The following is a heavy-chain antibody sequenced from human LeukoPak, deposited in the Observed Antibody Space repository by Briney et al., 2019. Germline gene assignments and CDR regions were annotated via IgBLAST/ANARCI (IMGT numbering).Heavy chain of an antibody. CDR1: GGSISGSSYY. CDR3: ARQAPLGYCSGDNCYSYFDY. CDR2: FYYGGST. D-gene: IGHD2-15*01. J-gene: IGHJ4*02. Sequence: PETLSLTCTVSGGSISGSSYYWGWIRQPPGKGLEWIGSFYYGGSTYCNPPLKSRVTISVDTSKNQISLKLSSMTAADTAVYYCARQAPLGYCSGDNCYSYFDYWGQVTLVTVSS. V-gene: IGHV4-39*01.